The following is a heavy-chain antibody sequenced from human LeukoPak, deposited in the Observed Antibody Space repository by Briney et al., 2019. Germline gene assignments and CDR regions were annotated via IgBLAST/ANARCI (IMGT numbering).Heavy chain of an antibody. D-gene: IGHD3-22*01. J-gene: IGHJ4*02. CDR1: GFTFSSYS. Sequence: PGGSLRLSCAASGFTFSSYSMNWVRQAPGKGLEWVSSISSSSSYIYYADSVKGRFTISRDNAKNSLYLQMNSLTAEDTAVYYCARDQGSYYYDSSGYFVGDYWGQGTLVTVSS. V-gene: IGHV3-21*01. CDR3: ARDQGSYYYDSSGYFVGDY. CDR2: ISSSSSYI.